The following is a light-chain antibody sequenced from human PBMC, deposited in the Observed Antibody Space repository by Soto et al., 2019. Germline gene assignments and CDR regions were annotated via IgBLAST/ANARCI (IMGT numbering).Light chain of an antibody. CDR1: ISNIGNNY. Sequence: QSVLTQPSSVSGTPGQGVTISCSGSISNIGNNYVYWFQQLPGTAPKVLSNRNDQRPSGVPDRFSGSKSGTSASLPISGLRSEDEADYYCAAWDDTVRSYVFGTGTKVTVL. CDR2: RND. V-gene: IGLV1-47*01. J-gene: IGLJ1*01. CDR3: AAWDDTVRSYV.